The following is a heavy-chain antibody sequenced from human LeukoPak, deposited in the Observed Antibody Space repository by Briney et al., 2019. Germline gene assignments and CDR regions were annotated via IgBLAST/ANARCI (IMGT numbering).Heavy chain of an antibody. V-gene: IGHV4-59*12. CDR1: GGSISSYY. CDR3: ARDTYYYESSGYYYFDY. CDR2: IYYSGST. D-gene: IGHD3-22*01. J-gene: IGHJ4*02. Sequence: SETLSLTCTVSGGSISSYYWSWIRQPPGKGLEWIGYIYYSGSTNYNPSLKSRVTISVDTSKNQFSLKLSSVTAADTAVYYCARDTYYYESSGYYYFDYWGQGTLVTVSS.